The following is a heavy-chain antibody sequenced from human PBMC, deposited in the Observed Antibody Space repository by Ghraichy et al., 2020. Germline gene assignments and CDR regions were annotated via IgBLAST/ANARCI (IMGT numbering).Heavy chain of an antibody. CDR2: IRSDGTIE. Sequence: GESLNISCAASGLDFRTHNMHWVRQPPGKGLEWVAFIRSDGTIEKYADSVTGRFTISRDNSKNTVHLQMNSLRPEDTSVYYCVKEEFDLWGQGTLVTVSS. CDR1: GLDFRTHN. V-gene: IGHV3-30*02. CDR3: VKEEFDL. J-gene: IGHJ5*02.